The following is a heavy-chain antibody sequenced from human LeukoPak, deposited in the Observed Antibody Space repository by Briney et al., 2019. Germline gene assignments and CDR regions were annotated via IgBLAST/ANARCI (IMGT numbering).Heavy chain of an antibody. V-gene: IGHV4-34*01. D-gene: IGHD4-17*01. CDR3: ARRGTVTQVFDY. CDR1: GGSFCGYY. J-gene: IGHJ4*02. Sequence: SETLSLTCAVYGGSFCGYYWSWIRQPPGKGLEWIGEINHSGSTNYNPSLKSRVTISVDTSKNQFSLKLSSVTAADTAVYYCARRGTVTQVFDYWGQGTLVTVSS. CDR2: INHSGST.